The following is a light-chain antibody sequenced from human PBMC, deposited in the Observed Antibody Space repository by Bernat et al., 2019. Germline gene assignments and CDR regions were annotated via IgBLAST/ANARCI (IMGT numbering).Light chain of an antibody. CDR1: QGITRY. J-gene: IGKJ2*01. CDR3: HQYGSPFRS. Sequence: DIQMTQSPPSLSASVGDRVTITCRASQGITRYLVWFQQKPGKAPKSLIYAASSLESGVPSRFSGTGSGTAFTLTINSLQAEDFATYYCHQYGSPFRSFGQGTTVEIK. CDR2: AAS. V-gene: IGKV1-16*01.